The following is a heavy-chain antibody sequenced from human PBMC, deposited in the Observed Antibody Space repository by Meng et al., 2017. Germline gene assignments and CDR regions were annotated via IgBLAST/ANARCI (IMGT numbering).Heavy chain of an antibody. D-gene: IGHD4-17*01. J-gene: IGHJ4*02. V-gene: IGHV3-9*01. CDR3: AKDGWAYGDYRGYFDY. CDR2: ISWNSGSI. CDR1: GFTFDDYA. Sequence: LKISCAASGFTFDDYAMHWVRQAPGKGLEWVSGISWNSGSIGYADSVKGRFTISRDNAKNSLYLQMNSLRAEDTALYYCAKDGWAYGDYRGYFDYWGQGTLVTVSS.